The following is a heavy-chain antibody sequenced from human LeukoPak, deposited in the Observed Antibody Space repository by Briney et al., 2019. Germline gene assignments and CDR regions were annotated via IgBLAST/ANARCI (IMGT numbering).Heavy chain of an antibody. Sequence: ASVKVSCKASGYTFTGYFMHWVRQAPGQGLQWMGWINPNIGDTHYAQEFRGRVTMTRDTSISTVYMELSRLTSDDTAVYYCARMDLYGGYSIGFDSWGQGTLVIVSS. CDR1: GYTFTGYF. CDR2: INPNIGDT. CDR3: ARMDLYGGYSIGFDS. D-gene: IGHD4-23*01. V-gene: IGHV1-2*02. J-gene: IGHJ5*01.